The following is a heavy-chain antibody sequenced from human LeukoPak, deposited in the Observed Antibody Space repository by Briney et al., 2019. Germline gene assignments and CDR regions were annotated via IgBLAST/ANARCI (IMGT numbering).Heavy chain of an antibody. J-gene: IGHJ4*02. V-gene: IGHV1-18*01. CDR3: ARTPRSSGSYFIY. CDR2: ISAYNGNT. CDR1: GYSFTTYN. Sequence: ASVKVSCKASGYSFTTYNIVWVRQAPGQGLEWMGWISAYNGNTNYAQKLQGRVTMTTETTTTTAYMELRSLTSDDTAVYYCARTPRSSGSYFIYWGQGTLVTVSS. D-gene: IGHD3-10*01.